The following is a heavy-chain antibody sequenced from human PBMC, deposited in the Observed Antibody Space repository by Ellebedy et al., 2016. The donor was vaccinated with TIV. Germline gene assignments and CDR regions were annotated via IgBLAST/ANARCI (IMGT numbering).Heavy chain of an antibody. Sequence: AASVKVSCKASGYTFTGYYMHWVRQAPGQGLEWMGWINPNSGGTNYAQKFQGRVTMTRDTSISTAYMELSRLRSDDTAVYYCARDPGYCSGGSCYDYWGQGTLVTVSS. V-gene: IGHV1-2*02. CDR1: GYTFTGYY. J-gene: IGHJ4*02. CDR2: INPNSGGT. CDR3: ARDPGYCSGGSCYDY. D-gene: IGHD2-15*01.